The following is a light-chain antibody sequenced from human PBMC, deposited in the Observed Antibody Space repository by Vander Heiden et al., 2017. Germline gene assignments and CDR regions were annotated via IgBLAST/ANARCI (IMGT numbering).Light chain of an antibody. J-gene: IGKJ1*01. CDR2: AAS. CDR3: QQSYSTLWT. Sequence: DIMLTQPPSSLSASVGDRVTITCRASQSISSYLNWYQQKPGKAPKLLIYAASSLQSGVPSRFSGSGSGTDFTLTISSLQPEDFATYYCQQSYSTLWTFGQGTKVEIK. CDR1: QSISSY. V-gene: IGKV1-39*01.